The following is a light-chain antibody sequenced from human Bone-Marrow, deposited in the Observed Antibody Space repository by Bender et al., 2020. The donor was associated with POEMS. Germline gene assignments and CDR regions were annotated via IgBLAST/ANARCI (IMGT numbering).Light chain of an antibody. V-gene: IGLV1-40*01. CDR2: GYN. J-gene: IGLJ3*02. CDR1: SSNTGSGYD. CDR3: QSYDNSLGGWV. Sequence: QSVLTQPPSVSGAPGQRVTISCTGSSSNTGSGYDINWYQHLPGTAPKLIYGYNNRPSGVPDRFSGSKSGTSASLAITGLQAEDEGDYYCQSYDNSLGGWVFGGGTKLTVL.